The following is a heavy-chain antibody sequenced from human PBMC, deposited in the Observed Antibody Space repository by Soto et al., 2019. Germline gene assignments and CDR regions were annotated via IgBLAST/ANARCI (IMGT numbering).Heavy chain of an antibody. Sequence: PGGSLRLSCAASGFTFSSYWMSWVRQAPGKGLEWVANIKQDGSEKYYVDSVKGRFTISRDNAKNSLYLQMNSLRAEDTAVYYCARDPDSSGWHVDYWGQGTLVTVSS. D-gene: IGHD6-19*01. CDR1: GFTFSSYW. CDR3: ARDPDSSGWHVDY. V-gene: IGHV3-7*01. CDR2: IKQDGSEK. J-gene: IGHJ4*02.